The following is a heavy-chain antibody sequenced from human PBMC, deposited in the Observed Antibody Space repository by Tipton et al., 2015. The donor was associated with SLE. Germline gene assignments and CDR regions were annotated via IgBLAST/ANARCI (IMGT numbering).Heavy chain of an antibody. J-gene: IGHJ4*02. V-gene: IGHV4-38-2*02. Sequence: LRLSCSVSGGSISSGYYWGWIRQPPGKGLEWIGSIYHSGSTYYNPSLKSRVTISVDTSKNQFSLKLSSVTAADTAVYYCARDGFDYWGQGTLVTVSS. CDR2: IYHSGST. CDR3: ARDGFDY. CDR1: GGSISSGYY.